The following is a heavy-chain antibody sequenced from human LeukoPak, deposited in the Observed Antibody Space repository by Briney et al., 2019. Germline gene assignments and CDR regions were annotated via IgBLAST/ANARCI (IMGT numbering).Heavy chain of an antibody. V-gene: IGHV3-7*01. J-gene: IGHJ4*02. CDR3: ARGVVVPAANLYYFDY. CDR1: GFTFSSYW. D-gene: IGHD2-2*01. Sequence: GGSLRLSCAASGFTFSSYWMSWVRQAPGKGLEWVANIKQDGSEKCYVDSVKGRFTISRDNAKNSLYLQMNSLRAEDTAVYYCARGVVVPAANLYYFDYWGQGTLVTVSS. CDR2: IKQDGSEK.